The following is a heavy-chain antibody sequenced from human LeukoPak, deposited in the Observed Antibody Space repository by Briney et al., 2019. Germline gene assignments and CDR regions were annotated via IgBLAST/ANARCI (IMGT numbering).Heavy chain of an antibody. CDR3: ARDVPGYSGYDSPFDY. CDR1: GGSISSSSHY. D-gene: IGHD5-12*01. CDR2: IYYSGST. V-gene: IGHV4-39*07. Sequence: PSETLSLTCTVSGGSISSSSHYWGWIRQPPGKGLEWIGSIYYSGSTYYNPSLKSRVTISVDTSKNQFSLKLSSVTAADTAVYYCARDVPGYSGYDSPFDYWGQGTLVTVSS. J-gene: IGHJ4*02.